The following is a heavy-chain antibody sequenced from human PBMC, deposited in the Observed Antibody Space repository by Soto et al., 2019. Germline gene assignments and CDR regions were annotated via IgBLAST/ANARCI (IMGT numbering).Heavy chain of an antibody. CDR3: SSDLSQ. Sequence: DVHLVESGGGLVQPGGSLRLSCAVSGFPFSTYAMHWVRQAPGKGLEWISYINSDSTTTFHADSVKGRFTVSRDNAKNSLYLQMSSLRHEYTAVYYCSSDLSQWGQGTLVTVSS. CDR2: INSDSTTT. V-gene: IGHV3-48*02. J-gene: IGHJ4*02. CDR1: GFPFSTYA.